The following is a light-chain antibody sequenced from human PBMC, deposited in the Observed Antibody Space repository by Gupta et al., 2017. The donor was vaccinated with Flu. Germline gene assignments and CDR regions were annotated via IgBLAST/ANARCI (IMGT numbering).Light chain of an antibody. CDR1: NIESKS. V-gene: IGLV3-21*02. CDR2: DKS. J-gene: IGLJ3*02. CDR3: KVSENTSAHGV. Sequence: YVLTQSPSVSVAPGQTARISCGGNNIESKSVHWFQQRPGQEPVLVIDDKSDRPSGIKERFYGYNAGNHATPHISSVEAGEEADDYWKVSENTSAHGVFGGGTKLTVL.